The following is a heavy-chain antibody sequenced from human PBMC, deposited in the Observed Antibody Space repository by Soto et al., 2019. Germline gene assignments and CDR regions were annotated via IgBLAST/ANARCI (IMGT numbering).Heavy chain of an antibody. Sequence: QVQLQQWGAGLLKPSETLSLTCAVYGGSFSGYYWSWIRQPPGKGLEWIGEINHSGSTNYNPSLKSRVTISVDTSKTQFSLKLSSVTAADTAVYYCARADCSGGSCYYYYYGMDVWGQGTTVTVSS. CDR2: INHSGST. CDR1: GGSFSGYY. D-gene: IGHD2-15*01. V-gene: IGHV4-34*01. J-gene: IGHJ6*02. CDR3: ARADCSGGSCYYYYYGMDV.